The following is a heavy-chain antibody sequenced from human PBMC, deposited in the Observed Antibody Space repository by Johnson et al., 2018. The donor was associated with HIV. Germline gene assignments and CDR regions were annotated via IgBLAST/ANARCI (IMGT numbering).Heavy chain of an antibody. CDR2: ISYDGNNK. CDR3: ASGGPLSGSDECCFDV. D-gene: IGHD1-26*01. J-gene: IGHJ3*01. CDR1: GFTFSSYA. V-gene: IGHV3-30-3*01. Sequence: QVQLVESGGGVVQPGRSLRLSCAASGFTFSSYAMHWVRQAPGKGLEWVAVISYDGNNKYYADSVKGRFTLSRDNSKKTLYLQINSLRAEDTPVSSCASGGPLSGSDECCFDVWGQGTMVTVSS.